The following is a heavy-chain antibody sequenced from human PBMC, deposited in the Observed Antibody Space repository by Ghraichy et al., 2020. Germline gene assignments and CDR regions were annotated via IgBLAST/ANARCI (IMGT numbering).Heavy chain of an antibody. D-gene: IGHD6-19*01. J-gene: IGHJ4*02. CDR1: GFTFSSYG. CDR3: AKAHSSGWYSFDY. V-gene: IGHV3-30*18. CDR2: ISYDGSNK. Sequence: GGSLRLSCAASGFTFSSYGMHWVRQAPGKGLEWVAVISYDGSNKYYADSVKGRFTISRDNSKNTLYLQMNSLRAEDTAVYYCAKAHSSGWYSFDYWGQGTLVTVSS.